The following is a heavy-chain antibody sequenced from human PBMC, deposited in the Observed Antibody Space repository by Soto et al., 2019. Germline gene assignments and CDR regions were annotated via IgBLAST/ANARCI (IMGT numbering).Heavy chain of an antibody. CDR2: IIPIFGTA. CDR3: ARSNQWPHRFDYYYYYGMDV. V-gene: IGHV1-69*13. CDR1: GGTFSSYA. D-gene: IGHD6-19*01. Sequence: SVKVSCKASGGTFSSYAISWVRQAPGQGLEWMGGIIPIFGTANYAQKFQGRVTITADESTSTVYMELSSLRSEDTAVYYCARSNQWPHRFDYYYYYGMDVWGQGTTVTVS. J-gene: IGHJ6*02.